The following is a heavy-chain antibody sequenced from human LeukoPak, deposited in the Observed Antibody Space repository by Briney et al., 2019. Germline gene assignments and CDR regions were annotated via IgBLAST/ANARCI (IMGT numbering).Heavy chain of an antibody. D-gene: IGHD5-18*01. CDR2: IYSGGTT. CDR1: GFTVSTNC. CDR3: ARVDTVMAYYFDL. J-gene: IGHJ4*02. V-gene: IGHV3-53*04. Sequence: AGGSLRLSCAASGFTVSTNCMTWVRQAPGKGLEWVSTIYSGGTTYYADSVMGRFTISRYNSRNTLYLQMNSLRAEDTAVYYCARVDTVMAYYFDLWGQGTLVTVSS.